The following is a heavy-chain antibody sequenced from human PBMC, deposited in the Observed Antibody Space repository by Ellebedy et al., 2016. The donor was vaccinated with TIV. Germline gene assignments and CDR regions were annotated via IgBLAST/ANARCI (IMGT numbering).Heavy chain of an antibody. CDR3: ARQERGTTRGAFDI. V-gene: IGHV3-21*01. CDR1: GFFFSDYC. D-gene: IGHD1/OR15-1a*01. J-gene: IGHJ3*02. Sequence: GGSLRLSXSASGFFFSDYCMNWVRQAPGKGLEWVPSISSGSTYIFYADSVKGRFTISRDNPTDSLYLQMNSLRAEDTAVYYCARQERGTTRGAFDIWGQGTRVTVSS. CDR2: ISSGSTYI.